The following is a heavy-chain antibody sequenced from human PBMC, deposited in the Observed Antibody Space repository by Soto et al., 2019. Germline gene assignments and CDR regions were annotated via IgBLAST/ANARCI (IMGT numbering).Heavy chain of an antibody. CDR2: ISYDGSNK. Sequence: GGSLRLSCAASGFTFSSYGMHWVRQAPGKGLEWVAAISYDGSNKYYADSVKGRFTISRDNSKNTLYLQMNSLRAEDTAVYYCAKVGSGYDQYYYYYGMDVWGKGTTVTVSS. D-gene: IGHD5-12*01. CDR1: GFTFSSYG. J-gene: IGHJ6*04. CDR3: AKVGSGYDQYYYYYGMDV. V-gene: IGHV3-30*18.